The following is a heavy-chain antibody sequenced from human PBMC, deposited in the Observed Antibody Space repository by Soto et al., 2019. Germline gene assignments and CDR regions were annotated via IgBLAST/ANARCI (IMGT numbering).Heavy chain of an antibody. J-gene: IGHJ6*02. CDR3: ARPREAGKNYYGVDV. CDR2: IYPGDSDT. D-gene: IGHD6-19*01. CDR1: GYSFTKYW. V-gene: IGHV5-51*01. Sequence: PGESLKISCKGSGYSFTKYWIGWVRQMPGKGLEWMGIIYPGDSDTRYSPSFQGQVTISADKSISTAYLQWSSLKASDTAMYYCARPREAGKNYYGVDVWGQGTTVTVSS.